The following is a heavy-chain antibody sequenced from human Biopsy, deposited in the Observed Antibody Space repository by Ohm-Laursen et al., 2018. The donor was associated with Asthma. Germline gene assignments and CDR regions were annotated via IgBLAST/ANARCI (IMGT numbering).Heavy chain of an antibody. D-gene: IGHD1-26*01. V-gene: IGHV3-30*18. CDR3: AKEVFPGWELRRGPDS. J-gene: IGHJ4*02. Sequence: SLRLSCAAFGFSFSNYGMHWVRQAPGKGLDWVAVISFDGTNRNYTDSVKGRFTISRDNSRNTLHLEMNSLRAEDTAVYFCAKEVFPGWELRRGPDSWGQGTLVTVSS. CDR1: GFSFSNYG. CDR2: ISFDGTNR.